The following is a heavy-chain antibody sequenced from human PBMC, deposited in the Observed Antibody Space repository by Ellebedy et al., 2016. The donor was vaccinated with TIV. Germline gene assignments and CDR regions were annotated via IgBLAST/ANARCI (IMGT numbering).Heavy chain of an antibody. CDR1: GYIFSAHF. CDR3: ARDNREYAFDF. D-gene: IGHD3-10*01. Sequence: ASVKVSXKASGYIFSAHFIHWLRQAPGQGLEWVGWINPKTGGTTYGKKFQGWVTMTRDTSVSTTYLELSRLKSDDTAQYFCARDNREYAFDFWGQGTLINVFS. V-gene: IGHV1-2*04. CDR2: INPKTGGT. J-gene: IGHJ3*01.